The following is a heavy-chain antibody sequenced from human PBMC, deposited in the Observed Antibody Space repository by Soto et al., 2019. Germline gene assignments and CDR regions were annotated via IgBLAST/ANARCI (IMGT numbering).Heavy chain of an antibody. V-gene: IGHV5-10-1*01. Sequence: GESLKISCKGSGYSFTSYWISWVRQMPGKGLGWMGRIDPSDSYTNYSPSFQGHVTISADKSISTAYLQWSSLKASDTAMYYCARRSGDFYYYYGMDVWGQGTTVTVSS. J-gene: IGHJ6*02. CDR1: GYSFTSYW. D-gene: IGHD4-17*01. CDR3: ARRSGDFYYYYGMDV. CDR2: IDPSDSYT.